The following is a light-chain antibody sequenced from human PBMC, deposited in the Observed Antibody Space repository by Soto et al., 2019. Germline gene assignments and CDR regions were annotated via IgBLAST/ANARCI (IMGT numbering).Light chain of an antibody. CDR2: DAS. CDR3: QQYNNWPKT. J-gene: IGKJ1*01. V-gene: IGKV3-15*01. Sequence: EILFTQSPATLSLSPGERATLSCRASQSVSSYLAWYQQTPGQAPRLLIYDASTRDTGIPARFSGRGSGTEFTLTISRLQSEDFEVYYCQQYNNWPKTFGQGTKVDIK. CDR1: QSVSSY.